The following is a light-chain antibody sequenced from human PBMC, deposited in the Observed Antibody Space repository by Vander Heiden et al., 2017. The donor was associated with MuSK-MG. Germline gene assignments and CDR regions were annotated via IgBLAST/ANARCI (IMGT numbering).Light chain of an antibody. CDR1: DIGTKT. CDR3: QVWDIGSDHYV. J-gene: IGLJ1*01. Sequence: SYVLTQPPSVSVAPGQTATISCGGNDIGTKTVHWYQQKPGQAAELVVYDDSDRPSGIPERFSGSNSGNTATLTISRVEAGDEADYYCQVWDIGSDHYVFGTGTRVTV. CDR2: DDS. V-gene: IGLV3-21*02.